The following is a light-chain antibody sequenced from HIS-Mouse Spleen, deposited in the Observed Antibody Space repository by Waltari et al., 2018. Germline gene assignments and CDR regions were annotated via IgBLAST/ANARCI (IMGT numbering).Light chain of an antibody. Sequence: SYELTQPPSVSVSPGQTASITCSGDKLGDKYACWYQQKPGQSPVLVIYQESKRPSGIPERFSGSNSGNTATLTISGTQAMDEADYYCQAWDSSTEVVFGGGTKLTVL. J-gene: IGLJ2*01. CDR2: QES. CDR3: QAWDSSTEVV. V-gene: IGLV3-1*01. CDR1: KLGDKY.